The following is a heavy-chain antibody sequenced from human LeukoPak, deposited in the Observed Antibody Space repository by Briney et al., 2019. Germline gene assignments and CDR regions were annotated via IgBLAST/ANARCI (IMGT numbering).Heavy chain of an antibody. CDR2: IYYSGST. V-gene: IGHV4-39*07. J-gene: IGHJ4*02. CDR1: GGSISSSSYY. Sequence: SETLSLTCTVSGGSISSSSYYWGWIRQPPGKGLEWIGSIYYSGSTYYNPSLKSRVTISVDTSKNQFSLKLSSVTAADTAVYYCAGEMATIAPTDYWGQGTLVTVSS. D-gene: IGHD5-24*01. CDR3: AGEMATIAPTDY.